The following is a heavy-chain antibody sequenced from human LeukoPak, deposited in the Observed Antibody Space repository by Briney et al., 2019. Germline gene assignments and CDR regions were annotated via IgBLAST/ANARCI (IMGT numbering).Heavy chain of an antibody. CDR3: AKKSHYMSTLYFFDG. Sequence: GGSLRLSCAASGFTFSGSAMHWVRQASGKGLEWVGRIRSKANSYATAYAASVKGRFTISRDDSKNTAYLQMNSLKTEDTAVYYCAKKSHYMSTLYFFDGWGQGTLVTVSS. J-gene: IGHJ4*02. CDR2: IRSKANSYAT. D-gene: IGHD2-2*02. CDR1: GFTFSGSA. V-gene: IGHV3-73*01.